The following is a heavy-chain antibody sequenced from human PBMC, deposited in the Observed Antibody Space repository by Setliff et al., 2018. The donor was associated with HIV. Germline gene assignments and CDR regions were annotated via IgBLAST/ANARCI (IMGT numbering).Heavy chain of an antibody. CDR3: ARPALGIGGGSRFDN. Sequence: ASETLSLTCSVSGASVSSSSYYWGWVRQPPGKGLEWIGIVDYRGNTYYSPSFHSRVTVLVDTSKNQFSLKLSSVTAADTAVYYCARPALGIGGGSRFDNWGQGTRVTVSS. D-gene: IGHD3-10*01. CDR2: VDYRGNT. J-gene: IGHJ4*02. CDR1: GASVSSSSYY. V-gene: IGHV4-39*01.